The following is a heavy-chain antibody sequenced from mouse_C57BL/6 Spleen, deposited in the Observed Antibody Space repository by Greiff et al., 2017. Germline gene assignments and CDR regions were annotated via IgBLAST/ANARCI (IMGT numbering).Heavy chain of an antibody. D-gene: IGHD3-2*02. CDR3: ARSYSSGSLFAY. V-gene: IGHV7-3*01. CDR1: GFPFTDYY. J-gene: IGHJ3*01. CDR2: IRNKANGYTT. Sequence: EVNVVASGGGLVQPGGSLSLSCAASGFPFTDYYMSWVCQPPGKALEWLGFIRNKANGYTTEYSASVKGRFIIARDNSQSILYLRMNALRAKNSTTYYCARSYSSGSLFAYWGQGTLVTVSA.